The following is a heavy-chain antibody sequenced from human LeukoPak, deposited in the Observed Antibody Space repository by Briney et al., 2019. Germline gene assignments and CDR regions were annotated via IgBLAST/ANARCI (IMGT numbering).Heavy chain of an antibody. CDR1: GYPFTRYD. CDR3: ARRRRMRNWFDP. Sequence: ASVNVLRKASGYPFTRYDNNWVRQATGQRPEGVGWMNPNSGNTGYAQKFQGRVTMTRNTSISTAYMELSSLRSEDTAVYYCARRRRMRNWFDPWGQGTLVTVSS. V-gene: IGHV1-8*01. J-gene: IGHJ5*02. CDR2: MNPNSGNT. D-gene: IGHD1-1*01.